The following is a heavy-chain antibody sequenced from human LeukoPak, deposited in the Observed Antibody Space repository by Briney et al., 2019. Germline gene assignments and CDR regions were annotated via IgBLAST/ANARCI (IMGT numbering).Heavy chain of an antibody. CDR1: GGSISSYY. V-gene: IGHV4-59*01. J-gene: IGHJ6*03. CDR2: IYYSGST. D-gene: IGHD6-13*01. CDR3: ARGVAADLYYYYYMDV. Sequence: PSETLSLTCTVSGGSISSYYWSWIRHPPGKGLEWIVYIYYSGSTNYNPSLKRRVTISVDTSKNQFSLRLSSVTAADTAVYYCARGVAADLYYYYYMDVWGKGTTVTISS.